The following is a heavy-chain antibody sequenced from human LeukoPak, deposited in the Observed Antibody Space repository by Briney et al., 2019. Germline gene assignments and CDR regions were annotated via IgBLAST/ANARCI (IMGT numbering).Heavy chain of an antibody. D-gene: IGHD2-21*01. J-gene: IGHJ4*02. Sequence: NSGGSLRLSCAASGFTFSDAWMSWVRQAPGKRLEWGGRIKRKTDGGTTDYAAPVKGRFTISRDDSKNTLFLQMSSLKTEDTAVYYCTAGGGYSDFDYWGQGTLATVFS. V-gene: IGHV3-15*01. CDR2: IKRKTDGGTT. CDR1: GFTFSDAW. CDR3: TAGGGYSDFDY.